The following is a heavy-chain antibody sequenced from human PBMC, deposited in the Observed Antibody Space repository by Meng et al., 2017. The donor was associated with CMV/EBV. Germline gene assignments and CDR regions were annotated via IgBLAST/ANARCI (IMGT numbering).Heavy chain of an antibody. J-gene: IGHJ6*02. CDR1: GFTFSSYE. D-gene: IGHD3-3*01. V-gene: IGHV3-48*03. CDR2: ISSSGSTI. CDR3: AREPYYDFWSGYYNGYYGMDV. Sequence: GGSLRLSCAASGFTFSSYEMNWVRQAPGKGLEWVSYISSSGSTIYYADSVKGRFTISRDNAKNSLYLQMNSLRAEDTAVYYCAREPYYDFWSGYYNGYYGMDVWGQGTTVTVSS.